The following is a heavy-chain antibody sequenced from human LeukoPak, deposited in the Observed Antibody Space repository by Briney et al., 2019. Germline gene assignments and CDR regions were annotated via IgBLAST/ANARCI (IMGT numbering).Heavy chain of an antibody. CDR1: GGTFSSYA. Sequence: SVKVSCKASGGTFSSYAISWVRQAPGQGLEWMGGIITIFGTANYAQKFQGRVTITADESTSTAYMELSSLRSEDTAVYYCARGLAGTGGDAFDIWGQGTMVTVSS. J-gene: IGHJ3*02. CDR2: IITIFGTA. D-gene: IGHD6-19*01. CDR3: ARGLAGTGGDAFDI. V-gene: IGHV1-69*13.